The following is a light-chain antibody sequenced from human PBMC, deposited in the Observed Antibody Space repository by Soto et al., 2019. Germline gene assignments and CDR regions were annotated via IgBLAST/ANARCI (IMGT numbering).Light chain of an antibody. CDR3: QQRSSWPIT. Sequence: EIVFTQSPATLSLSPGERATLSCSASQSISSSLAWYQQTPGQAPRLLIYDASNRATDIPARFSGSGSGTDFTLTISSLEPEDFAVYYCQQRSSWPITFGQGTRLEIK. CDR1: QSISSS. J-gene: IGKJ5*01. V-gene: IGKV3-11*01. CDR2: DAS.